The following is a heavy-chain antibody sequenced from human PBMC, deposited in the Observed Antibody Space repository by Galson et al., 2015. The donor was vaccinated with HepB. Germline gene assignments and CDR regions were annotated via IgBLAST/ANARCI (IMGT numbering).Heavy chain of an antibody. CDR3: AKRHAAGTRDFDY. CDR2: LSGDSTRT. CDR1: GFTFSAYA. V-gene: IGHV3-23*01. Sequence: SLRLSCAASGFTFSAYAISCVRQAPGKGLEWVSTLSGDSTRTYYADSVKGRFTIPRDNPKNTLYLQMSSLRAEDTALYYCAKRHAAGTRDFDYWGQGTLVTVSS. D-gene: IGHD6-13*01. J-gene: IGHJ4*02.